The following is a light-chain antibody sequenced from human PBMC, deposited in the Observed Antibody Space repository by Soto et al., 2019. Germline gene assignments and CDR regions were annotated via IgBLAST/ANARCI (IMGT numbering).Light chain of an antibody. V-gene: IGKV1-33*01. J-gene: IGKJ5*01. CDR1: QDINSY. Sequence: DSQMTQSPSSRSASEGERVTITFQASQDINSYLNWYQQKPGRAPKHLIYDASNLEAGVPSRFRGSGSGTDFTFTISRLQPEDIATYYCQPYENLPTFGQGTRLEIK. CDR2: DAS. CDR3: QPYENLPT.